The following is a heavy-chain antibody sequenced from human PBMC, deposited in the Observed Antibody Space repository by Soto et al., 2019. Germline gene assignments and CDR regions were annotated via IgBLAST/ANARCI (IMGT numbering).Heavy chain of an antibody. J-gene: IGHJ4*02. CDR2: ISWNSGSI. V-gene: IGHV3-9*01. CDR1: GLTFDDYA. Sequence: GGSLRLSCAASGLTFDDYAMHWVRQAPGKGLEWVSGISWNSGSIGYADSVKGRFTISRDNAKNSLYLQMNSLRAEDTALYYCAILEYSSSPVDYWGQGTLVTVSS. D-gene: IGHD6-6*01. CDR3: AILEYSSSPVDY.